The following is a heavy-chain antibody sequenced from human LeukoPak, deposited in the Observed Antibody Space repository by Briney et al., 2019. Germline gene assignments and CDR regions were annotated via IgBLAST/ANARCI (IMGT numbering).Heavy chain of an antibody. CDR1: GGSFSGYY. V-gene: IGHV4-34*01. Sequence: SETLSLTCAAYGGSFSGYYWSWIRQPPGKGLEWIGEINHSGSTNYNPSLKSRVIISVDTSKNQFSLKLTSVTAADTAIYYCARPPRRAAHGYFDLWGRGTLVTVSS. CDR2: INHSGST. D-gene: IGHD2-15*01. CDR3: ARPPRRAAHGYFDL. J-gene: IGHJ2*01.